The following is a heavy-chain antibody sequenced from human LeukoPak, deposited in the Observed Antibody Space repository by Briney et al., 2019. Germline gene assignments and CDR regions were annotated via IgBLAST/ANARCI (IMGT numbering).Heavy chain of an antibody. J-gene: IGHJ4*02. Sequence: GASVKVSCKASGGTFSSYAISWLRQTPGQGLEWMGRIIPILGIANYAQKFQGRVTITADKSTSTAYMELSSLRSEDTAVYYCARGRREYNWNYGFDYWGQGTLVTVSS. CDR2: IIPILGIA. D-gene: IGHD1-7*01. V-gene: IGHV1-69*04. CDR1: GGTFSSYA. CDR3: ARGRREYNWNYGFDY.